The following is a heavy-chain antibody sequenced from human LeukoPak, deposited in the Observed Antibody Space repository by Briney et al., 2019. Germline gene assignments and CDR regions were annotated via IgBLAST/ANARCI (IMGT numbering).Heavy chain of an antibody. D-gene: IGHD1-26*01. J-gene: IGHJ4*02. CDR2: IYTSGST. V-gene: IGHV4-4*09. Sequence: PSETLSLTCTVSGGSISSYYWSWIRQPPGKGLEWIGYIYTSGSTNYNPSLKSRVTISVDTSKNRFSLKLSSVTAADTAVYYCAGTAYSGSYYRDYWGQGTLVTVSS. CDR3: AGTAYSGSYYRDY. CDR1: GGSISSYY.